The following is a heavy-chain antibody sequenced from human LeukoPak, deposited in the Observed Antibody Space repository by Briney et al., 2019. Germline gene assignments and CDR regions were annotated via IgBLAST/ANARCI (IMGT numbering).Heavy chain of an antibody. V-gene: IGHV4-4*07. CDR3: ARAKTYYYDSSGYFLRAGAFDI. J-gene: IGHJ3*02. CDR1: GGSISSYY. D-gene: IGHD3-22*01. CDR2: IYTSGST. Sequence: SETLSLTCTVSGGSISSYYWSWLRQPAGKGLEWIGRIYTSGSTNYNPSLKSRVTMSVDTSKNQFSLKLSSVTAADTAVYYCARAKTYYYDSSGYFLRAGAFDIWGQGTMVTVSS.